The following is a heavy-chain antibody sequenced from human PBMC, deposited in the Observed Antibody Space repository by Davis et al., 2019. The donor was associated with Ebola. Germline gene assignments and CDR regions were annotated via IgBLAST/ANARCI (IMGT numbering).Heavy chain of an antibody. CDR2: ISGSGGST. D-gene: IGHD3-10*01. CDR3: AKGGVTMVQGVIFTFDY. V-gene: IGHV3-23*01. CDR1: GFTFSSYW. J-gene: IGHJ4*02. Sequence: GESLKISCTASGFTFSSYWMHWVRQAPGKGLEWVSAISGSGGSTYYADSVKGRFTISRDNSKNTLYLQMNSLRAEDTAVYYCAKGGVTMVQGVIFTFDYWGQGTLVTVSS.